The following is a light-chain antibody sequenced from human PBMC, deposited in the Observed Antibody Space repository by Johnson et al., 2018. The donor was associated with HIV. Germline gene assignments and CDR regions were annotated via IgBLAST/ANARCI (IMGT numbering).Light chain of an antibody. Sequence: QSVLTQPPSVSAAPGQKVTISCSGRSSNIGNNYVSWYQQLPGKAPKLFIFDNNKRPSGIPDRFSGSKSGTSATLAITGLQPGDEADYYCGTWDSSLSAFVFGTGTKVTVL. CDR3: GTWDSSLSAFV. J-gene: IGLJ1*01. V-gene: IGLV1-51*01. CDR2: DNN. CDR1: SSNIGNNY.